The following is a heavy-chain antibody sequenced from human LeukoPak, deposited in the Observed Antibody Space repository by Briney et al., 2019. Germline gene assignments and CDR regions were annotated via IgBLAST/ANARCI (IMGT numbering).Heavy chain of an antibody. CDR3: AKAFLTNPGFESSSYCVGS. CDR2: INSDGSST. D-gene: IGHD3-22*01. V-gene: IGHV3-74*01. J-gene: IGHJ5*01. Sequence: GGSLRLSCAASGFTFSSYWMHWVRQAPGKGLVWVSRINSDGSSTSYADSVKGRFTISRDNAKNTLYLQMKSLRAEDTAVYYCAKAFLTNPGFESSSYCVGSWGLGTLVTVSS. CDR1: GFTFSSYW.